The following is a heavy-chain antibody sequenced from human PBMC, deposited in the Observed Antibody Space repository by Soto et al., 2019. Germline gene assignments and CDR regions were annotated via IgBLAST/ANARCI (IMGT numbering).Heavy chain of an antibody. CDR2: INHSGST. D-gene: IGHD2-15*01. CDR1: GGSFSGYY. J-gene: IGHJ5*02. Sequence: QVQLQQWGAGLLKPSETLSLTCAVYGGSFSGYYWSWIRQPPGKGLEWIGEINHSGSTNYNPSLKSRVTISVDTSKNQFSRKLSSVTAADTAVYYCARGRGCSGGSCRNWFDPWGQGTLVTVSS. CDR3: ARGRGCSGGSCRNWFDP. V-gene: IGHV4-34*01.